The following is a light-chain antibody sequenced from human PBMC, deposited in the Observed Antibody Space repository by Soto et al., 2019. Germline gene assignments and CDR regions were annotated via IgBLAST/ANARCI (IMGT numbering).Light chain of an antibody. CDR2: EVS. Sequence: QSALTQPASVSGSPGQSITISCTGTSSDVGSYNLVSWYQQHPGKAPKLMIYEVSKRPSGVSNRFTGSKSGNTASLTISGLQAEYEDDYYCRSYAGSSALVFGTGTKLTVL. J-gene: IGLJ1*01. V-gene: IGLV2-23*02. CDR3: RSYAGSSALV. CDR1: SSDVGSYNL.